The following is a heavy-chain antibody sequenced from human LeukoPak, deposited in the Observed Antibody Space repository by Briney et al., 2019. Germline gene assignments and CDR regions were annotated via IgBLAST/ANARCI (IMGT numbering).Heavy chain of an antibody. D-gene: IGHD5-12*01. V-gene: IGHV3-7*01. CDR3: ARESGSFDY. J-gene: IGHJ4*02. Sequence: DSVKGRLPTSRDHAQNSLYLQMNSLRAEDTAVYYCARESGSFDYWGQGTLVTVSS.